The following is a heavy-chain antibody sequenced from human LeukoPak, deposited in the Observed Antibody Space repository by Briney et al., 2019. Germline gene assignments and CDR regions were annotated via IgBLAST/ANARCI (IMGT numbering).Heavy chain of an antibody. CDR2: INHSGST. Sequence: PSETLSLTCAVYGGSFSGYYWSWIRQPPGKGLEWIGEINHSGSTNYNPSLKSRVTISVDTSKNQFSLKLSSVTAADTAVYYCARVPNAAAIDYWGQGTLVTASS. CDR3: ARVPNAAAIDY. J-gene: IGHJ4*02. CDR1: GGSFSGYY. D-gene: IGHD6-13*01. V-gene: IGHV4-34*01.